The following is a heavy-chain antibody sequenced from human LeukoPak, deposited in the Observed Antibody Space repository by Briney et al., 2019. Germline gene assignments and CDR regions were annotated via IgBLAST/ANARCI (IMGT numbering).Heavy chain of an antibody. J-gene: IGHJ3*02. CDR3: ARGEQPFAFDI. D-gene: IGHD1-26*01. Sequence: SETLSLTCTVSGGSISSYYWSWIRQPPGKGLEWIGYIYYSGSTNYNPSLKSRVTISVDTSKNQFSLKLSSVTAADTAVYYCARGEQPFAFDIWGQGTMVTVSS. V-gene: IGHV4-59*12. CDR1: GGSISSYY. CDR2: IYYSGST.